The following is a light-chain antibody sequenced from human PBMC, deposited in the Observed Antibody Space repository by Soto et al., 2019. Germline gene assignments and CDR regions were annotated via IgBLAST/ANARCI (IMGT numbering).Light chain of an antibody. V-gene: IGKV1-39*01. Sequence: RITRTYRPSQSFARFINWSQPKPGKAPGLLIYAASTLQRGVPSRFSASGSGTDFTLTISSLQPEDFETYYCQQDLRRPLTFGPGTKVDIK. CDR3: QQDLRRPLT. CDR2: AAS. CDR1: QSFARF. J-gene: IGKJ3*01.